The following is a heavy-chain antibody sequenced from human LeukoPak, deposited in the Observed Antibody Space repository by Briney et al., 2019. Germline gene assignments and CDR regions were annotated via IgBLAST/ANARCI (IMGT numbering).Heavy chain of an antibody. V-gene: IGHV3-30-3*01. CDR3: ARDKVFGVVIVYYFDY. Sequence: PGGSLRLSCAASGFTFSSYAMHWVRQAPGKGLEWVAVISYDGSNKYYADSVKGRFTISRDNSKNTLYLRMNSLRAEDTAVYYCARDKVFGVVIVYYFDYWGQGTLVTVSS. D-gene: IGHD3-3*01. CDR2: ISYDGSNK. CDR1: GFTFSSYA. J-gene: IGHJ4*02.